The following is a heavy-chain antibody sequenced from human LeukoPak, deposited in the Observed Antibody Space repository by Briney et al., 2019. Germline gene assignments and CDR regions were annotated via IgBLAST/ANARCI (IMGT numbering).Heavy chain of an antibody. V-gene: IGHV3-30*04. D-gene: IGHD5-12*01. CDR1: GFTFSSYA. J-gene: IGHJ4*02. CDR2: ISYDGSNK. CDR3: ARDHFGGDSGYDYTSDY. Sequence: PGRSLRLSCAASGFTFSSYAMHWVRQAPGKGLEWVAVISYDGSNKYYADSVKGRFTISRDNSKNTLYLQMNSLGAEDTAVYYCARDHFGGDSGYDYTSDYWGQGTLVTVSS.